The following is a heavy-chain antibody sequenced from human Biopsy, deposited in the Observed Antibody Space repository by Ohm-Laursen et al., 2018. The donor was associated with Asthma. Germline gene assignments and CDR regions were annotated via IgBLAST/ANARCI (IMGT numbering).Heavy chain of an antibody. D-gene: IGHD6-13*01. J-gene: IGHJ4*02. Sequence: GTLSLTWGVSGVSLSGYYWNWIRQPPGRGLEWIGEINHSGRTTYNPSLNSRVTISVDTSKNQFSLRLSSVTAADTAVYYCARVGYISIAAADYWGQGTLVTVSS. CDR3: ARVGYISIAAADY. CDR1: GVSLSGYY. CDR2: INHSGRT. V-gene: IGHV4-34*01.